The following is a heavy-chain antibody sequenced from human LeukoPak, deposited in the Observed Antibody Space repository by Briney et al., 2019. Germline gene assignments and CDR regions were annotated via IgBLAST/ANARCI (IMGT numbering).Heavy chain of an antibody. J-gene: IGHJ4*02. CDR3: AKDGDASYFDY. CDR1: GFTFDDYT. CDR2: ISWDGGST. V-gene: IGHV3-43*01. D-gene: IGHD2-8*01. Sequence: PGGSLRLSCAASGFTFDDYTMHWVRQAPGKGLEWVSLISWDGGSTYYADSVKGRLTISRDNSKNSLYLQMNSLRTEDTALYYCAKDGDASYFDYWGQGTLVTVSS.